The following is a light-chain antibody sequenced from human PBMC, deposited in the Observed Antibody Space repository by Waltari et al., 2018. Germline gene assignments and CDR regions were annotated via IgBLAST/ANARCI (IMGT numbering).Light chain of an antibody. CDR1: SGHSRHT. CDR3: QTGGHGTWV. Sequence: QLVLTQSHSASASLGASVKLPCTPSSGHSRHTTTRLQPQPEKGPRYLMKVNSDGSHSKGDEIPDRFAGSSSGAERYLTISSLQSEDEADYYCQTGGHGTWVFGGGTKLTVL. V-gene: IGLV4-69*01. J-gene: IGLJ3*02. CDR2: VNSDGSH.